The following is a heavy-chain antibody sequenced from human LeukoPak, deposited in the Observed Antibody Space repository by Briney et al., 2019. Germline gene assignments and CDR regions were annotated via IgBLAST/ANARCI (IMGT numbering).Heavy chain of an antibody. CDR1: GGSFSGYD. D-gene: IGHD5-12*01. J-gene: IGHJ4*02. CDR3: ARVTYESSSFDY. Sequence: SETLSLTCAVYGGSFSGYDWSWIRQPPGKGLEWIGEINHSGSTNYNPSLKSRVTISVDTSKNQFSLKLNSVSAADTAVYYCARVTYESSSFDYWGQGTLVTVSS. CDR2: INHSGST. V-gene: IGHV4-34*01.